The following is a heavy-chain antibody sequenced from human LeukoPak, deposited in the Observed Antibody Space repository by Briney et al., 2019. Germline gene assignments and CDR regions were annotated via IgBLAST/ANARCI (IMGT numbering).Heavy chain of an antibody. CDR1: GFTFSSYA. CDR2: ISGSGGST. Sequence: GGSLRLSCAASGFTFSSYAMSWVRQAPGKGLEWVSAISGSGGSTYYADSVKGRFTISRDNSKNTLYLQMNSLRAEDTAIYYCAKAYSSGWNYFDHWGQGTPVAVSS. D-gene: IGHD6-19*01. V-gene: IGHV3-23*01. J-gene: IGHJ4*02. CDR3: AKAYSSGWNYFDH.